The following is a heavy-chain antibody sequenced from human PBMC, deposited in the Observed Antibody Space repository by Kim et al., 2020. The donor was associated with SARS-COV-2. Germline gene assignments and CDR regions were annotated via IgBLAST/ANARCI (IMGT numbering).Heavy chain of an antibody. CDR1: GYTFTSYD. D-gene: IGHD3-10*01. Sequence: ASVKVSCKASGYTFTSYDINWVRQATGQGLEWMGWMNPNSGNTGYAQKFQGRVTMTRNTSISTAYMELSSLRSEDTAVYYCARGIEYYYGSGSYYSPAYYFDYWGQGTLVTVSS. J-gene: IGHJ4*02. CDR2: MNPNSGNT. V-gene: IGHV1-8*01. CDR3: ARGIEYYYGSGSYYSPAYYFDY.